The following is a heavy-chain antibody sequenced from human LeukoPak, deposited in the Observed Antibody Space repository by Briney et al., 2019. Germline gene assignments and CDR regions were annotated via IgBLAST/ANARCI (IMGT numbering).Heavy chain of an antibody. CDR2: ISSNGGST. V-gene: IGHV3-64*01. CDR3: ARVGESSGWPYYFDS. CDR1: GFTFSSYA. Sequence: GGSLRLSCAASGFTFSSYAMHWVRQAPGKGLEYVSGISSNGGSTYYANPVKGRFTISRDNSKNTLYLQMGSLRAEDMAVYYCARVGESSGWPYYFDSWGQGTLVTVSS. D-gene: IGHD6-19*01. J-gene: IGHJ4*02.